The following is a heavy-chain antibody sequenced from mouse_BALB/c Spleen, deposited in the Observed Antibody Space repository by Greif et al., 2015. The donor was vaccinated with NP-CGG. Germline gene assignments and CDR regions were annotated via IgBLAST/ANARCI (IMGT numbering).Heavy chain of an antibody. J-gene: IGHJ3*01. CDR1: GFNIKDYY. CDR2: IDPENGNT. D-gene: IGHD2-14*01. V-gene: IGHV14-1*02. Sequence: VQLQQSGAELVRPGALVKLSCKASGFNIKDYYMHWVKQRPEQGLEWIGWIDPENGNTIYDPKFQGKASMTADTSSNTAYLQRSSLTSEDTAVYYCAMYDGGRFAYWGQGTLVTVSA. CDR3: AMYDGGRFAY.